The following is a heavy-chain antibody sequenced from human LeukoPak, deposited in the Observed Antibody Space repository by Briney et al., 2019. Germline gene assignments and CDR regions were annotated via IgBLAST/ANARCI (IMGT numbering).Heavy chain of an antibody. CDR1: GGSFSGHY. D-gene: IGHD3-22*01. V-gene: IGHV4-34*01. CDR3: ARTLDSRAYIVRRPYSMDV. J-gene: IGHJ6*02. CDR2: INHSGST. Sequence: SETLSLTCAVYGGSFSGHYWNWIRQPPEKGLEWIGEINHSGSTNYNPSLKSRVTISVDTSKNQFSLKLSSVTAADTAVYYCARTLDSRAYIVRRPYSMDVWGQGTTVTVSS.